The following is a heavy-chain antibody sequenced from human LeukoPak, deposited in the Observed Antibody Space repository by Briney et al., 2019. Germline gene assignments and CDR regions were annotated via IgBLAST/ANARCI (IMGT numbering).Heavy chain of an antibody. V-gene: IGHV1-46*03. CDR1: GYTFTDYY. J-gene: IGHJ6*03. CDR2: INPSGGST. D-gene: IGHD3-3*01. Sequence: ASVKVSCKASGYTFTDYYMHWVRQAPGQGLEWMGIINPSGGSTSYAQKFQGRVTMTRDMSTSTVYMELSSLRSEDTAVYYCASGSTRGYDFWSGYQYYYYYYMDVWGKGTTVTVSS. CDR3: ASGSTRGYDFWSGYQYYYYYYMDV.